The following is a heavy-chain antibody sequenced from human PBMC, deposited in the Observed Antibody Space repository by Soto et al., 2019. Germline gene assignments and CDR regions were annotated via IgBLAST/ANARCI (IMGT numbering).Heavy chain of an antibody. CDR3: ARDLSIGIVGATSYYYYYGMDV. D-gene: IGHD1-26*01. V-gene: IGHV3-21*01. CDR2: ISSSSSYI. CDR1: GFTFSSYS. Sequence: GGSLRLSCAASGFTFSSYSMNWVRQAPGKGLEWVSSISSSSSYIYYADSVKGRFTISRDNAKNSLYLQMNSLRAEDTAVYYCARDLSIGIVGATSYYYYYGMDVWGQGTTVTVSS. J-gene: IGHJ6*02.